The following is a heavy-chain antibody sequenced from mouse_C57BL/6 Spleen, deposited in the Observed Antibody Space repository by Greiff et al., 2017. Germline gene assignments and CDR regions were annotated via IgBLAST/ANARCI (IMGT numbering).Heavy chain of an antibody. Sequence: QVQLQQPGAELVKPGASVKLSCKASGYTFTSYWMHWVKQRPGQGLEWIGMIHPNSGSTNYNEKFKSKATLTVDKSSSTAYMQLSSLTSEDSEVYYCARNDYYGSRDYFDYWGQGTTLTVSS. CDR2: IHPNSGST. CDR1: GYTFTSYW. D-gene: IGHD1-1*01. V-gene: IGHV1-64*01. J-gene: IGHJ2*01. CDR3: ARNDYYGSRDYFDY.